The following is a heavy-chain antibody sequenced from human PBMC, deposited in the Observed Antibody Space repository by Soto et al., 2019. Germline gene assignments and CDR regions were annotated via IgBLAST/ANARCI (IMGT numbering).Heavy chain of an antibody. Sequence: GASVKVSCKASGYTFTSYGISWVRQAPGQGLEWMGWISAYNGNTNYAQKLQGRVTMTTDTSTSTAYMELRSLRSDDTAVHYCARADRSSGWYRTHAFDIWGQGTMVTVSS. J-gene: IGHJ3*02. CDR3: ARADRSSGWYRTHAFDI. D-gene: IGHD6-19*01. CDR2: ISAYNGNT. V-gene: IGHV1-18*01. CDR1: GYTFTSYG.